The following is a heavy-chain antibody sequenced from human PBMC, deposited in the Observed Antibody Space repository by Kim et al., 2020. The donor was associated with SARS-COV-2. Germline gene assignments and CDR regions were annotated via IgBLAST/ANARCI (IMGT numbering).Heavy chain of an antibody. CDR1: GYTFTSYY. D-gene: IGHD2-2*01. CDR2: INPSGGST. J-gene: IGHJ6*02. CDR3: ARDPRGYCSSTSCYGPYYYGMDV. Sequence: ASVKVSCKASGYTFTSYYMHWVRQAPGQGLEWMGIINPSGGSTSYAQKFQGRVTMTRDTSTSTVYMELSSLRSEDTAVYYCARDPRGYCSSTSCYGPYYYGMDVWGQGTTVTVSS. V-gene: IGHV1-46*01.